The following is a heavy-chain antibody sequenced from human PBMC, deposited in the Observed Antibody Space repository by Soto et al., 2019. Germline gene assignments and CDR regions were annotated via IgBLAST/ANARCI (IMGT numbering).Heavy chain of an antibody. CDR1: GFPFSNYA. D-gene: IGHD3-16*01. V-gene: IGHV3-23*01. CDR3: ARAPSEYIWGSYLRYYEY. CDR2: ISGTTGHA. J-gene: IGHJ4*02. Sequence: EVQILESGGGLVQPGGSLRLSCAASGFPFSNYAMAWVRQAPGKGLEWVSAISGTTGHAFYADSVKDRFTISRDNSKNTLYLQMDSPRAEDTAVYHCARAPSEYIWGSYLRYYEYWGQGTLVTVSS.